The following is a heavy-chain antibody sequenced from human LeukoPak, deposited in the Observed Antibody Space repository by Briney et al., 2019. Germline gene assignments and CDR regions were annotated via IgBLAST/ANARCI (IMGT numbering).Heavy chain of an antibody. J-gene: IGHJ4*02. CDR1: GDSIRSYY. CDR3: ARADDCSSTSCQAYY. CDR2: IYYSGTT. Sequence: PSETLSLTCTVSGDSIRSYYWSWIRQPPGKGLEWIGYIYYSGTTNYNPSLKSRVTISVDTSKNQFSLKLSSVTAADTAVYYCARADDCSSTSCQAYYWGQGTLVTVSS. D-gene: IGHD2-2*01. V-gene: IGHV4-59*01.